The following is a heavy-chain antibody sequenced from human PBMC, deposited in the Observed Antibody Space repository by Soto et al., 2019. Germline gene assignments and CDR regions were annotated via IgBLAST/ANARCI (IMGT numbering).Heavy chain of an antibody. CDR2: TFVTGAT. CDR1: GEALGSGQSY. Sequence: QVQLQESGPGLVKSSETLSLICFVSGEALGSGQSYWNWIRQAPGKGLEWIAQTFVTGATKYSAPLKCRVTMSVDTSKSQISLTLTSVTAADSATYFCARGRSDSAGSSFGRRMDVWGQGTTVTVSS. D-gene: IGHD3-10*01. V-gene: IGHV4-61*01. CDR3: ARGRSDSAGSSFGRRMDV. J-gene: IGHJ6*02.